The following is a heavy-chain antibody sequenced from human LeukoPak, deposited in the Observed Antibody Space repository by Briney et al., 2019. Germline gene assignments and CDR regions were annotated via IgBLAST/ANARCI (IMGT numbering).Heavy chain of an antibody. CDR2: IDPSDSYT. V-gene: IGHV5-10-1*01. CDR3: ARGLYDWFDP. D-gene: IGHD2-8*01. CDR1: GYSFTSYW. J-gene: IGHJ5*02. Sequence: GESLKISCRGSGYSFTSYWISWVRQMPGKGLEWMGRIDPSDSYTNYSPSFQGHVTISADKSISTAYLQWSSLKASDTAMYYCARGLYDWFDPWGQGTLVTVSS.